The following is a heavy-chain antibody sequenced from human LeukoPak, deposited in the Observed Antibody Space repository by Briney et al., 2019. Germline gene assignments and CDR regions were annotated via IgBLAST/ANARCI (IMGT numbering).Heavy chain of an antibody. Sequence: GGSLRLSCAASGFTYSSYEMNWVRQAPGKGLEWVSYISSSGGTIYYADSVKGRFTISRDNAKNTLYLQMNSLRAEDTAVYYCARDSVRTISVIDYWGQGTLVTVSS. D-gene: IGHD1-1*01. CDR2: ISSSGGTI. V-gene: IGHV3-48*03. CDR3: ARDSVRTISVIDY. J-gene: IGHJ4*02. CDR1: GFTYSSYE.